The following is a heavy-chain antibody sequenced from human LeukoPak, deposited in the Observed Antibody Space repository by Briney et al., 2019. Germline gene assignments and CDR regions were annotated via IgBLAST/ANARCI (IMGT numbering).Heavy chain of an antibody. CDR1: GGSISSSSYY. J-gene: IGHJ4*02. CDR2: IYYSGST. Sequence: SETVSLTCTVSGGSISSSSYYWGWIRQPPGKGLEWIGSIYYSGSTYYNPSLKSRVTVSVDTSKNQFSLKLSSVTAADTAVYYRARQSGYCSGGSCYSHFDYWGQGTLVTVSS. V-gene: IGHV4-39*01. CDR3: ARQSGYCSGGSCYSHFDY. D-gene: IGHD2-15*01.